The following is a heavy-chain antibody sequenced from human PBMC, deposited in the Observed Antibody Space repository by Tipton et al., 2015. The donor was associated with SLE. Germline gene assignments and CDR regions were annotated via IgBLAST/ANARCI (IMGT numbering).Heavy chain of an antibody. J-gene: IGHJ6*02. CDR2: IDPSDSYT. CDR1: GYSFTSYW. CDR3: ARLLFDFWKADV. D-gene: IGHD3-3*01. Sequence: QLVQSGAEVKKPGESLEISCKGSGYSFTSYWIVWVRQMPGKGLEWMGRIDPSDSYTNYSPSFQGHVTISADKSISTAYLQWSSLKASDTAMYYCARLLFDFWKADVWGQGTTVTVSS. V-gene: IGHV5-10-1*01.